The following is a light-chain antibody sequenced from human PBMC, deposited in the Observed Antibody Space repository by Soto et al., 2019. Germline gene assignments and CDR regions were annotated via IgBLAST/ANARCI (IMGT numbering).Light chain of an antibody. CDR3: LLSYRGAGEV. V-gene: IGLV7-46*01. Sequence: QAVVTQEPSLTVSPGGTVTLTCGSSTGAVTSGHYPYWFRQKPGQAPRTLIYDTSNKHSWTPARFSGSLLGGKATLTLSGAQPEDEADYYCLLSYRGAGEVFGGGTKLTVL. J-gene: IGLJ2*01. CDR1: TGAVTSGHY. CDR2: DTS.